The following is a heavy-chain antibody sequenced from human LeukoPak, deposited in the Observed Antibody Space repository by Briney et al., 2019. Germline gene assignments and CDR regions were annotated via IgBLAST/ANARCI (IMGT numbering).Heavy chain of an antibody. D-gene: IGHD3-22*01. J-gene: IGHJ4*02. CDR1: GFTFSSYW. Sequence: GGSLRLSCAASGFTFSSYWMSWVRQAPGKGLEWVANIKQDESEKYYVDSVKGRFTISRDNAKNSLYLQMNSLRAEDTAVYYCARENSYESSGYPFDYWGQGTLVTVSS. V-gene: IGHV3-7*01. CDR2: IKQDESEK. CDR3: ARENSYESSGYPFDY.